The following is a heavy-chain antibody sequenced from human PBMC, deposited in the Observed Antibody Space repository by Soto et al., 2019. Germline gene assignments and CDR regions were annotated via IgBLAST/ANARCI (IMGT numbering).Heavy chain of an antibody. CDR3: ARDPGFSCSSTSCYTAGYYGMDV. Sequence: LSLTCTVSGGSISSGGYYWSWIRQHPGKGLEWIGYIYYSGSTYYNPSLKSRVTISVDTSKNQFSLKLSSVTAADTAVYYCARDPGFSCSSTSCYTAGYYGMDVWGQGTTVTVSS. CDR2: IYYSGST. V-gene: IGHV4-31*03. J-gene: IGHJ6*02. CDR1: GGSISSGGYY. D-gene: IGHD2-2*02.